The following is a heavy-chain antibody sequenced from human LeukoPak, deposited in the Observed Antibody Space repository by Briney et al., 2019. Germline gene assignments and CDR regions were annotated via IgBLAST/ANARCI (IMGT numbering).Heavy chain of an antibody. CDR3: ARQLGYCAAGTCYFDS. CDR1: GFAISTYA. V-gene: IGHV3-21*04. D-gene: IGHD2-8*02. CDR2: LSSGRSP. J-gene: IGHJ4*01. Sequence: GGSLRLSCAASGFAISTYALAWVRQAPGKGLEWISSLSSGRSPSYSDSLEGRLTMSSDNARNTLYLQMDNLRGEDTAMDYCARQLGYCAAGTCYFDSWGHGTQVTVSS.